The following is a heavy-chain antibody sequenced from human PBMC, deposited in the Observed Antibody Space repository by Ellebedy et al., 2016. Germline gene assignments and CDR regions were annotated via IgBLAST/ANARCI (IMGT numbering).Heavy chain of an antibody. D-gene: IGHD3-22*01. CDR2: IYPGDSDA. Sequence: GGSLRLSCKGSGYSFTSYWIGWVRQMPGKGLEWLGIIYPGDSDARYSPSFQGQVTISADKSISTAYLQWSSLKASDTAMYYCARVPMIVVVITLVPGAFDIWGQGTMVTVSS. J-gene: IGHJ3*02. V-gene: IGHV5-51*01. CDR1: GYSFTSYW. CDR3: ARVPMIVVVITLVPGAFDI.